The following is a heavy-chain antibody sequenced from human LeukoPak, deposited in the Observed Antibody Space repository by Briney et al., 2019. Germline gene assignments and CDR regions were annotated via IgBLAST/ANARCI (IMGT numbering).Heavy chain of an antibody. CDR2: ITGSGNTV. CDR1: YY. CDR3: ARGYCTTTICHHYFGMDV. J-gene: IGHJ6*02. Sequence: YYWGWIRQPPGKGLEWVSYITGSGNTVYYADSVKGRFTISRDNAKNSLYLQMNSLRAEDTAVYYCARGYCTTTICHHYFGMDVWGQGTTVTVSS. D-gene: IGHD2-2*01. V-gene: IGHV3-11*01.